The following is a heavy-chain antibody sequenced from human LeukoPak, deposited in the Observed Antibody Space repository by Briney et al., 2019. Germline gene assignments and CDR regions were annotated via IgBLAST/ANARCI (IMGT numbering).Heavy chain of an antibody. J-gene: IGHJ4*02. CDR2: ISAYNGST. CDR3: ARLMQGMGDFDY. D-gene: IGHD3-10*01. V-gene: IGHV1-18*01. Sequence: ASVKVSCKASGYTVTSYGISWVRQAPGQGLEWMGWISAYNGSTNYAQKLQGRVTMTTDTSTSTAYMELRSLRSDDTAVYYCARLMQGMGDFDYWGQGNLVTVSS. CDR1: GYTVTSYG.